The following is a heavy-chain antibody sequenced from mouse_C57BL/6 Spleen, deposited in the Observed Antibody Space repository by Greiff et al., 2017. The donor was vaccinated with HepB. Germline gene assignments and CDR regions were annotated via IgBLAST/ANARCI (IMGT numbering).Heavy chain of an antibody. Sequence: VQLQQSGAELVRPGASVTLSCKASGYTFTDYEMHWVKQTPVHGLEWIGAIDPETGGTAYNQKFKGKAILTADKSSSTAYMELRRLTSEDSAVYYCTIITTVVATSYWYFDVWGTGTTVTVSS. CDR2: IDPETGGT. V-gene: IGHV1-15*01. J-gene: IGHJ1*03. CDR1: GYTFTDYE. CDR3: TIITTVVATSYWYFDV. D-gene: IGHD1-1*01.